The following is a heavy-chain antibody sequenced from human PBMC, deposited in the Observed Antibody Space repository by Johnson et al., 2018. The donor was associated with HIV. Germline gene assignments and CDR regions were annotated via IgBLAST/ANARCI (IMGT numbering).Heavy chain of an antibody. CDR2: VNQDGSAK. Sequence: VQLVDSGGGLVQPRGSLRLSCAASGFTSSNHWMSWVRQAPGKGLEYVANVNQDGSAKFYVDSVKGRFTISRDTSTNSLYLEMNSLKTEDTALYYCAKDKRDYGGPPGADAFDFWGQGTMVTVSA. CDR1: GFTSSNHW. D-gene: IGHD4/OR15-4a*01. CDR3: AKDKRDYGGPPGADAFDF. J-gene: IGHJ3*01. V-gene: IGHV3-7*04.